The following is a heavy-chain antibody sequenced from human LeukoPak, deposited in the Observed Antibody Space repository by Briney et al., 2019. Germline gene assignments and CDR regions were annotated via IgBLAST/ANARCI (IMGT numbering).Heavy chain of an antibody. CDR2: INHSGST. Sequence: SETLSLTCAVYGGSFSGYYWSWIRQPPRKGLVWIGEINHSGSTNYNPSLKSRVTISVDTSKNQFSLKLSSVTAADTAVYYCARGNIAVAEYYFDYWGQGTLVTVSS. CDR1: GGSFSGYY. CDR3: ARGNIAVAEYYFDY. V-gene: IGHV4-34*01. D-gene: IGHD6-19*01. J-gene: IGHJ4*02.